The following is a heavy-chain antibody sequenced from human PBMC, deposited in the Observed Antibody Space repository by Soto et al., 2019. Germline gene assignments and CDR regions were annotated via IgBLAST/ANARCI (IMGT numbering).Heavy chain of an antibody. Sequence: PGESLKISCKGSGYSFTSYWIGWVRQMPGKGLEWMGIIYPGDSDTRYSPSFQGQVTISADKSISTAYLQWSSLKASDTAMYYCARQQYYYDSSGYPPGVYFDYWGQGTLVTVSS. CDR2: IYPGDSDT. V-gene: IGHV5-51*01. CDR3: ARQQYYYDSSGYPPGVYFDY. J-gene: IGHJ4*02. CDR1: GYSFTSYW. D-gene: IGHD3-22*01.